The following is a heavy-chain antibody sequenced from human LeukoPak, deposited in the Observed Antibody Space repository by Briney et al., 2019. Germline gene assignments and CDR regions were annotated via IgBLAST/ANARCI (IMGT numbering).Heavy chain of an antibody. J-gene: IGHJ6*02. CDR3: ARSPRSRGRPRYYYGMDV. V-gene: IGHV3-23*01. CDR1: GFTFSRYA. CDR2: ISGSGGST. D-gene: IGHD3-22*01. Sequence: GGSLRLSCAASGFTFSRYAMSWVRQAPGKGLEWVSAISGSGGSTYYADSVKGRFTISRDNSKNTLYLQMNSLRAEDTAVYYCARSPRSRGRPRYYYGMDVWGQGTTVTVSS.